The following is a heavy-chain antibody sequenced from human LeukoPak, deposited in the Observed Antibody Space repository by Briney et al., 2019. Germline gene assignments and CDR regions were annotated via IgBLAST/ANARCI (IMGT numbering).Heavy chain of an antibody. Sequence: PGGSLRLSCAASGFTFSSYWMSWVRQAPGKGLEWVANIKQDGSEEDYVDSVKGRFTISRDISKNTLYLQMNSLRVGDTAVYHCAKGGVRGTYYFAYWGQGNLVTVSS. J-gene: IGHJ4*02. CDR1: GFTFSSYW. D-gene: IGHD3-10*01. CDR2: IKQDGSEE. CDR3: AKGGVRGTYYFAY. V-gene: IGHV3-7*01.